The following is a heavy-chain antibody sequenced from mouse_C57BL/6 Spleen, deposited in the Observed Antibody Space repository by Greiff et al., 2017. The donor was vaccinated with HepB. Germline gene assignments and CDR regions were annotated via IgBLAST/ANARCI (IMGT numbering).Heavy chain of an antibody. CDR3: ARGYGSRGGY. Sequence: QVQLQQPGAELVRPGSSVKLSCKASGYTFTSYWMDWVKQRPGQGLEWIGNIYPSDSETHYNQKFKDKATLTVDKSSSTAYMQLRSLTSEDSAVYYCARGYGSRGGYWGQGTTLTVSS. D-gene: IGHD1-1*01. J-gene: IGHJ2*01. CDR2: IYPSDSET. V-gene: IGHV1-61*01. CDR1: GYTFTSYW.